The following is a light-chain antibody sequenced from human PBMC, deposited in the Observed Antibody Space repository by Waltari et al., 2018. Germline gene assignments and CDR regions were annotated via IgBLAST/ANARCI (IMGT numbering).Light chain of an antibody. CDR1: QTISTW. CDR3: QQSNSYPWT. Sequence: DIQMTQSTSTLSASVGDTVTITCRASQTISTWVAWYQQKPGKAPKLLIYKASSLQSAVPSRFSGSGSGTEFTLTISSLQPDDFAIYFCQQSNSYPWTFGHGTKVEIK. V-gene: IGKV1-5*03. CDR2: KAS. J-gene: IGKJ1*01.